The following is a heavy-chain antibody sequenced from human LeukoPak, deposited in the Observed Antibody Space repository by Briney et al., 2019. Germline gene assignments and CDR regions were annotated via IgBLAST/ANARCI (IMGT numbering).Heavy chain of an antibody. Sequence: GGSLRLSCAASGFTFRSYDMHWVRHGTRKGLEGVSAVGISGDTYYAGSVKGRFTISRENAKNSLYLQMNSLTAGDAAVYYCVRGGIQVSGIDEIDYWGQGTLVTVSS. CDR3: VRGGIQVSGIDEIDY. J-gene: IGHJ4*02. CDR1: GFTFRSYD. D-gene: IGHD6-19*01. V-gene: IGHV3-13*01. CDR2: VGISGDT.